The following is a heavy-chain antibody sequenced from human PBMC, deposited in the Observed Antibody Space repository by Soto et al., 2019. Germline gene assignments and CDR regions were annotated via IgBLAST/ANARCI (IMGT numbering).Heavy chain of an antibody. CDR3: ARVYSGSDSDY. D-gene: IGHD1-26*01. Sequence: PSETLSLTCTVSGGSISSGGYYWNWIRQPPGKGLEWIGYIYYSGDINYSPSLKSRVTISLDTSKNQFSLKLSSVTAADTAVYYCARVYSGSDSDYWGQGTLVTVSS. CDR1: GGSISSGGYY. CDR2: IYYSGDI. J-gene: IGHJ4*02. V-gene: IGHV4-31*03.